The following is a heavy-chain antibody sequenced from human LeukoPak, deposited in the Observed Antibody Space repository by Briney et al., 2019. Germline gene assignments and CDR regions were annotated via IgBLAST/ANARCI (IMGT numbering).Heavy chain of an antibody. CDR3: ARVPYSSSWFDAFDI. Sequence: GGSLRLSCAASGFTLSSYWMSWVRQAPGKGLEWVANIKQDGSEKYYVDSVKGRFTISRDNAKNSLYLQMNSLRAEDTAVYYCARVPYSSSWFDAFDIWGQGTMVTVSS. CDR1: GFTLSSYW. J-gene: IGHJ3*02. CDR2: IKQDGSEK. D-gene: IGHD6-13*01. V-gene: IGHV3-7*01.